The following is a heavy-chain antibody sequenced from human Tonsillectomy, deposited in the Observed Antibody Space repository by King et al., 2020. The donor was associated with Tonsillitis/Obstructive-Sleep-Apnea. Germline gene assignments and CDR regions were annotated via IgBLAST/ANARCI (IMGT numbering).Heavy chain of an antibody. V-gene: IGHV3-30*04. J-gene: IGHJ4*02. Sequence: QLVQSGGGVVQPGRSLRLSCAASGFTFSSNAMHWLRQAPGKGLEWVAVISSDGSNKYYADTVKGRFTISRDNSKNTLYLQMNSLRGEDTAVYYCAREFRNTHLFVYCGQGTLVTVSS. CDR2: ISSDGSNK. CDR3: AREFRNTHLFVY. CDR1: GFTFSSNA.